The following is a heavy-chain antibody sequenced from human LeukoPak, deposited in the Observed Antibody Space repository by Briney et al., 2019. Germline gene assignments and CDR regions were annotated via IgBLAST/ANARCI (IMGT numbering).Heavy chain of an antibody. V-gene: IGHV3-23*01. Sequence: GRSLRLSCAASGFTFSSYAMSWVRQAPGKGLEWVSAISGSGGSTYYADSVKGRFTISRDNSKNTLYLQMNSLRAEDTAVYYCAKDPEDPYYDFWSGYSWGQGTLVTVSS. J-gene: IGHJ4*02. CDR1: GFTFSSYA. CDR2: ISGSGGST. CDR3: AKDPEDPYYDFWSGYS. D-gene: IGHD3-3*01.